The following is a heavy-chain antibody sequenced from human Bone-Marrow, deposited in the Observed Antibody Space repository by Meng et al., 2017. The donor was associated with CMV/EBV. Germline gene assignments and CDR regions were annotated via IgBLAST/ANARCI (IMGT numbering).Heavy chain of an antibody. CDR3: ARDRQRIEYYDFWSGYHPSWFDP. CDR1: GGSISSYF. Sequence: GSLRLSCTVSGGSISSYFWSWIRQPPGKGLEWLGYVDNSGNTNYNPSLKSRVTISVDTSKNQFSLKLSSVTAADTAVYYCARDRQRIEYYDFWSGYHPSWFDPWGQGTLVTVSS. D-gene: IGHD3-3*01. CDR2: VDNSGNT. J-gene: IGHJ5*02. V-gene: IGHV4-59*01.